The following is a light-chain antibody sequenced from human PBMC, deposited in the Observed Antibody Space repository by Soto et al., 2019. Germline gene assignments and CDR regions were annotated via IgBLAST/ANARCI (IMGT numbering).Light chain of an antibody. CDR3: QQYNSYWT. CDR1: KSSSSW. Sequence: LCAAVGERVNITGRDSKSSSSWLAWYQQKPGKAPKLLIYKASSLESGVPSRFIGIGSGKEFALPFSHLRSDDFPTYYCQQYNSYWTFGQGTKVDIK. CDR2: KAS. J-gene: IGKJ1*01. V-gene: IGKV1-5*03.